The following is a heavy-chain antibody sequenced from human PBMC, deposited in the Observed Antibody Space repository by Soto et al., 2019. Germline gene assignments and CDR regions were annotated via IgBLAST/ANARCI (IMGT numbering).Heavy chain of an antibody. CDR3: ARHRGYGAYYYYGMDV. CDR2: IYYSGST. CDR1: GGSISSSSYY. D-gene: IGHD5-12*01. V-gene: IGHV4-39*01. J-gene: IGHJ6*02. Sequence: SETLSLTCTVSGGSISSSSYYWGWIRQPPGKGLEWIGSIYYSGSTYYNPSLKSRVTISVDTSKNQFSLKLSSVTAADTAVYYCARHRGYGAYYYYGMDVWGQGTTVTV.